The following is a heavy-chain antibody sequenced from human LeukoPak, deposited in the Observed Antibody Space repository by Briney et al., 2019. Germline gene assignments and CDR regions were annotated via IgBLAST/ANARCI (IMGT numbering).Heavy chain of an antibody. V-gene: IGHV3-30*02. CDR1: GFTFSSYG. Sequence: GGSLRLSCAASGFTFSSYGMHWVRQAPGKGLEWVAFIRYDGSNKYYADSVKGRFTISRDNSKNTLYLQMNSLRAEDTAVYYCAKISPGAARPLGDGSSDYWGQGTLVTVSS. J-gene: IGHJ4*02. D-gene: IGHD6-6*01. CDR2: IRYDGSNK. CDR3: AKISPGAARPLGDGSSDY.